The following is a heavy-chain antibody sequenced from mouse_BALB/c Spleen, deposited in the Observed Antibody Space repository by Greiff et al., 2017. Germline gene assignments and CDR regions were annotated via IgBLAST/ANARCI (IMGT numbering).Heavy chain of an antibody. CDR1: GYTFTSYV. CDR2: INPYNDGT. CDR3: ARGLRSLPMDY. Sequence: EVQLQQSGPELVKPGASVKMSCKASGYTFTSYVMHWVKQKPGQGLEWIGYINPYNDGTKYNEKFKVKATLTSDKSSSTAYMELSSLTSEDSAVYYCARGLRSLPMDYWGQGTSVTVSS. V-gene: IGHV1-14*01. D-gene: IGHD1-1*01. J-gene: IGHJ4*01.